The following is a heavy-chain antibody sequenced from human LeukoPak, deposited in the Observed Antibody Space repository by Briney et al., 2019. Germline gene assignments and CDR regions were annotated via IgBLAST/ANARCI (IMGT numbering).Heavy chain of an antibody. D-gene: IGHD5-18*01. V-gene: IGHV3-21*01. CDR2: ISSSSSYI. Sequence: GGSLRLSCAASGFTFSSYSMNWVRQAPGKGLEWVSSISSSSSYIYYADSVKGRFTISRDNSKNTLYLQMNSLRAEDTAVYYCAKGYSYGYYFDYWGQGTLVTVSS. CDR1: GFTFSSYS. J-gene: IGHJ4*02. CDR3: AKGYSYGYYFDY.